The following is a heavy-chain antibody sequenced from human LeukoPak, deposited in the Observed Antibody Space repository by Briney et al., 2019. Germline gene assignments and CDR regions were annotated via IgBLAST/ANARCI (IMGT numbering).Heavy chain of an antibody. Sequence: GGSLRLSCVASGFTFSSNWMSWVRQAPGRGLEWVANIKEDGSEKYYVDSVKGRFTISRDNAKNSLYLQMNSLRAEDTAVYYCAREMTLSPGLDYWGQGTLVTVSS. CDR1: GFTFSSNW. CDR2: IKEDGSEK. CDR3: AREMTLSPGLDY. V-gene: IGHV3-7*05. J-gene: IGHJ4*02. D-gene: IGHD3-3*02.